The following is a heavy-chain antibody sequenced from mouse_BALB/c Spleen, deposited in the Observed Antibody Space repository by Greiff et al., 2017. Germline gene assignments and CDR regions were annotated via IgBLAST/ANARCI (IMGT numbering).Heavy chain of an antibody. V-gene: IGHV1-69*02. CDR2: IDPSDSET. J-gene: IGHJ4*01. Sequence: VQLQQPGAELVKPGAPVKLSCKASGYTFTSYWMNWVKQRPGRGLEWIGRIDPSDSETHYNQKFKDKATLTVDKSSSTAYIQLSSLTSEDSAVYYCARGGPYAMDYWGQGTSVTVSS. CDR1: GYTFTSYW. CDR3: ARGGPYAMDY.